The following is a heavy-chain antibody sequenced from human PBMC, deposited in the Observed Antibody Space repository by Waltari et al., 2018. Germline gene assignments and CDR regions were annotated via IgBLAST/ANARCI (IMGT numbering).Heavy chain of an antibody. J-gene: IGHJ5*02. Sequence: QLQLQESGPGLVKPSETLSLTCTVSGDSISRSSYYWGWIRQSPGKGLEWIGTIYYSGNTYYNPTLKSRFTISGDTSKNQFSLKLSSVTAADTAVYYCARHWKRNGYRFDPWGQGTLVTVSS. CDR2: IYYSGNT. V-gene: IGHV4-39*01. D-gene: IGHD5-12*01. CDR1: GDSISRSSYY. CDR3: ARHWKRNGYRFDP.